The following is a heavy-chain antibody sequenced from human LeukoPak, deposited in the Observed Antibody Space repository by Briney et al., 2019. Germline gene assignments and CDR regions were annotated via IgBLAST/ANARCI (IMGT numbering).Heavy chain of an antibody. CDR1: GFTFSSYN. CDR3: AKDPHGLAVAGVGGNWFDP. V-gene: IGHV3-21*04. CDR2: ISGRSSYI. Sequence: KPGGSLRLSCAASGFTFSSYNMNWVRQAPGKGLEWVSSISGRSSYINYADSVKGRFTISRDNSKNTLYLQMNSLRAEDTAVYYCAKDPHGLAVAGVGGNWFDPWGQGTLVTVSS. D-gene: IGHD6-19*01. J-gene: IGHJ5*02.